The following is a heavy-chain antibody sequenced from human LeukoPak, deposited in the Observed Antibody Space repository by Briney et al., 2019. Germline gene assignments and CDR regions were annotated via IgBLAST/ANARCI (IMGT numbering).Heavy chain of an antibody. CDR3: ARGTSTSYYDFWSGYDFDY. D-gene: IGHD3-3*01. J-gene: IGHJ4*02. CDR2: INPSGGST. Sequence: ASVKVSCKASGYTFTSYYMHWVRQAPGQGLEWMGIINPSGGSTSYAQKFQGRVTMTRDMSTSTVYMELSSLRSEDTAVYYCARGTSTSYYDFWSGYDFDYWGQGTLVTVSS. CDR1: GYTFTSYY. V-gene: IGHV1-46*01.